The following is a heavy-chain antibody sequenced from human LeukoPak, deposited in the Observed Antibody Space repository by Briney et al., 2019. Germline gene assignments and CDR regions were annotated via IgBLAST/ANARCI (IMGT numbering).Heavy chain of an antibody. Sequence: SETLSLTCAVYGGSFSGYYWSWIRQPPGKGLEWIGEINHSGSTNYNPSLKSRVTISVDTSKNQFSLKLSSVTAADTAVYYCARDPYGDRPGYWGQGTLVTVSS. J-gene: IGHJ4*02. CDR1: GGSFSGYY. V-gene: IGHV4-34*01. CDR3: ARDPYGDRPGY. D-gene: IGHD4-17*01. CDR2: INHSGST.